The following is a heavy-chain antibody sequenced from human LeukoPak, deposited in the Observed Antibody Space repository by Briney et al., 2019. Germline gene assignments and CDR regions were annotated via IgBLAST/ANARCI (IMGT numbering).Heavy chain of an antibody. V-gene: IGHV4-39*02. CDR1: GGSISSRSYY. Sequence: SETLSLTCTVSGGSISSRSYYWGWIRQPPGKGLEWIGTVYYRGSTYYSPSLKSRVTISVDTSKNQFSLKLSSVTAADTAVYYCARDTYDILTGYRRYFDYWGQGTLVTVSS. CDR2: VYYRGST. J-gene: IGHJ4*02. CDR3: ARDTYDILTGYRRYFDY. D-gene: IGHD3-9*01.